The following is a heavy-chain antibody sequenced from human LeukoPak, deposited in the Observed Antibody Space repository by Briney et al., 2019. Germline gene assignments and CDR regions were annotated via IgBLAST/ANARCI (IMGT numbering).Heavy chain of an antibody. CDR3: TKGSSYNWNLFDH. V-gene: IGHV4-4*07. CDR1: GGSMSDFY. Sequence: SETPSLTCTVSGGSMSDFYWSWIRQPAGKGLEWLGRISASGTTDYNPSLKRRLTMSVDTSKNQVSLRLSSVTAADTAMYYCTKGSSYNWNLFDHWGQGALVTVSS. CDR2: ISASGTT. D-gene: IGHD1-20*01. J-gene: IGHJ4*02.